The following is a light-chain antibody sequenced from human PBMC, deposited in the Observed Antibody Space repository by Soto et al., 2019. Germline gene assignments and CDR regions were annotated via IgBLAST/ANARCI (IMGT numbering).Light chain of an antibody. Sequence: QSVLTQPPSASGTPGQRVTISCSGTSSNIGTYTVNWYQQLPGTAPKLLIYTDYQRPSGVPDRFSGSKSVTSASLAINGLHSEDEADYYCASWDDNLNGGVFGGGTKLTVL. CDR1: SSNIGTYT. CDR2: TDY. CDR3: ASWDDNLNGGV. J-gene: IGLJ3*02. V-gene: IGLV1-44*01.